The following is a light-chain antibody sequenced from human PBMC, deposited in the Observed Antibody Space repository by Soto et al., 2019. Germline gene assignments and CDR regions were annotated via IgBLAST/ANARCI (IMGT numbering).Light chain of an antibody. Sequence: DTVMTQSPATLSVSPGERATLSCRASQSVSSNLAWYQQKPGQDPRLLIYGASTRATGIPSRFSGSGSGTDFTLTISSLEPEDIATYYCKQYDNLWTVGNGNKVAIK. CDR3: KQYDNLWT. J-gene: IGKJ1*01. CDR2: GAS. CDR1: QSVSSN. V-gene: IGKV3-15*01.